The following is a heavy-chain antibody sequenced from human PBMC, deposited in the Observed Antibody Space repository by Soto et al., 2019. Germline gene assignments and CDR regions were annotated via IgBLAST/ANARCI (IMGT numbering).Heavy chain of an antibody. CDR3: AKDMKGIGSSSYYYGMDA. V-gene: IGHV3-9*01. CDR2: ISWNSGSI. D-gene: IGHD6-13*01. J-gene: IGHJ6*02. CDR1: GFTFDDYA. Sequence: PGGSLRLSCAASGFTFDDYAMHWVRQAPGKGLEWVSGISWNSGSIGYADSVKGRFTISRDNAKNSLYLQMNSLRAEDTALYYCAKDMKGIGSSSYYYGMDAWGQGTTVTVSS.